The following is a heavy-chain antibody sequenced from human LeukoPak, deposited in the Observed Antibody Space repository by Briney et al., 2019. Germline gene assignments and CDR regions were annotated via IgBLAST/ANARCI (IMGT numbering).Heavy chain of an antibody. J-gene: IGHJ3*02. CDR1: GFTFTNDW. CDR3: ARDTSPSSSSSYFDALAM. CDR2: IDQDGSTK. V-gene: IGHV3-7*01. Sequence: PGGSLRLSCVTSGFTFTNDWMTWVRQAQGKGLEWVANIDQDGSTKNYVDSVRGRFTISRDNTRNSLFLEMNSPRAEDMAIYYCARDTSPSSSSSYFDALAMWGQGTMVTVSS. D-gene: IGHD6-13*01.